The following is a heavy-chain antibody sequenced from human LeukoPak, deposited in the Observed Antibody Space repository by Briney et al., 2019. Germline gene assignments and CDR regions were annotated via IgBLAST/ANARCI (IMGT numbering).Heavy chain of an antibody. CDR1: GDSVSSTSAT. CDR3: AKGRFPIGFGY. J-gene: IGHJ4*02. CDR2: TYFRSKWNS. Sequence: SQTLSLTCAISGDSVSSTSATWNWIRHSPARGLEWLGRTYFRSKWNSDYALSVKSRISINPDTPKNHFSLHLNSVTPEDTAVYYCAKGRFPIGFGYWGQGTLVTVSS. V-gene: IGHV6-1*01. D-gene: IGHD2/OR15-2a*01.